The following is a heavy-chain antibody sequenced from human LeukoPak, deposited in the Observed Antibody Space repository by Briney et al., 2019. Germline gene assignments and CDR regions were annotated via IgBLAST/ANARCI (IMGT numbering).Heavy chain of an antibody. CDR3: AKWGCSGGSCYPFDY. CDR2: ISGSRNNT. J-gene: IGHJ4*02. Sequence: PGGSLSLSCVASGFTFSSYAMAWVRQAPGKGLEWVSAISGSRNNTYYADSVKGRFTISRDNSKNTLYLQMNSLRAEDTAVYYCAKWGCSGGSCYPFDYWGQGTLVTVSS. V-gene: IGHV3-23*01. CDR1: GFTFSSYA. D-gene: IGHD2-15*01.